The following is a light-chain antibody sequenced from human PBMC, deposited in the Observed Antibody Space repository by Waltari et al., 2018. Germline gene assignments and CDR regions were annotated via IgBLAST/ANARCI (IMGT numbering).Light chain of an antibody. Sequence: DIVMTQSPDSLAVSLGERATINCKSSQSVLYSSNNKNYLAWYQQKPGQPPKLLIYWASTRESGFSDRFSGSGSGTDFTRTISSLQAEDVAVYYCQQYYSTPYTFGQGTKLEIK. CDR1: QSVLYSSNNKNY. CDR2: WAS. J-gene: IGKJ2*01. V-gene: IGKV4-1*01. CDR3: QQYYSTPYT.